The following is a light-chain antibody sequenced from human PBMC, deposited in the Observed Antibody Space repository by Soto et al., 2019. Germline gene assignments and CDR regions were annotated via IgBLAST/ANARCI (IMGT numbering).Light chain of an antibody. J-gene: IGKJ2*01. V-gene: IGKV3-15*01. CDR3: QQYNNWPPYT. CDR2: GAS. Sequence: EIVMTQSPATLSVSPGERATLSCRASQSVAGDLAWYQRKPGQAPRLLIYGASTRATGIPARFSGGGSGTEFTLTISSLQSEDFAVYYCQQYNNWPPYTFGQGTKLEIK. CDR1: QSVAGD.